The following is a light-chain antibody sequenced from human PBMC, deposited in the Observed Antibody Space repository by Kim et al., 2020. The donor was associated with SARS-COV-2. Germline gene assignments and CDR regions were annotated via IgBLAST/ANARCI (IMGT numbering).Light chain of an antibody. Sequence: DIQLTQSPSSLSASVGDRVTITCRASQGISNYLAWYQQKPGKVPKLLIHAASTLQSGVPSRFSGSGSGTDFTLTITSLQPEDVATYYGQKYNRAPLTFGPGTKVDIK. CDR1: QGISNY. CDR2: AAS. V-gene: IGKV1-27*01. J-gene: IGKJ3*01. CDR3: QKYNRAPLT.